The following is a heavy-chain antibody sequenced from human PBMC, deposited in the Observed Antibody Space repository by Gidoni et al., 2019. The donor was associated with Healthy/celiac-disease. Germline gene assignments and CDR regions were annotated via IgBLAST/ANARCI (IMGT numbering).Heavy chain of an antibody. CDR1: GFTFDDYT. Sequence: EVQLVESGGVVVQPGGSLILSCAASGFTFDDYTMHWVRQAPGKGLEWVSLISWDGGSTYYADSVKGRFTISRDNSKNSLYLQMNSLRTEDTALYYCARGPAPTSYGSGSYQFDYWGQGTLVTVSS. CDR2: ISWDGGST. J-gene: IGHJ4*02. CDR3: ARGPAPTSYGSGSYQFDY. V-gene: IGHV3-43*01. D-gene: IGHD3-10*01.